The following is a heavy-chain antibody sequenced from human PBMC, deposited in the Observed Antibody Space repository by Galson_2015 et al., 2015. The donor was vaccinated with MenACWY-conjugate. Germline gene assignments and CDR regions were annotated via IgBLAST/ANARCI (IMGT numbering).Heavy chain of an antibody. CDR2: IIPMFGTA. Sequence: SVKVSCKASGGTFSNYGISWVRQAPGQGLEWMGGIIPMFGTANPAQKFQGRVTITADESTSTAYMGLSSLTFEDTAVYYCARDRRRERDYYYYGMDVWGQGTTVTVSS. CDR1: GGTFSNYG. V-gene: IGHV1-69*13. J-gene: IGHJ6*02. CDR3: ARDRRRERDYYYYGMDV.